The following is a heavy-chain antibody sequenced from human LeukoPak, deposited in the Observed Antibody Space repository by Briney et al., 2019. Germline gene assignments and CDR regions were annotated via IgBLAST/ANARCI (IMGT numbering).Heavy chain of an antibody. CDR2: IYYSGST. CDR1: DGSISSSSYY. CDR3: ARPLYDFWSGYYTPQGYYYYGMDV. D-gene: IGHD3-3*01. V-gene: IGHV4-39*01. J-gene: IGHJ6*02. Sequence: PSETLSLTCTVSDGSISSSSYYWGWIRQPPGKGLEWIGSIYYSGSTYYNPSLKSRVTISVDTSKNQFSLKLSSVTAADTAVYYCARPLYDFWSGYYTPQGYYYYGMDVWGQGTTVTVSS.